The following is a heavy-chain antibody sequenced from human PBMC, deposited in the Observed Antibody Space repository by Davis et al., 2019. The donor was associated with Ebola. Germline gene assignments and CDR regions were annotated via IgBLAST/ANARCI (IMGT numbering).Heavy chain of an antibody. CDR1: GGSFSGYY. CDR2: INHSGRT. V-gene: IGHV4-34*01. Sequence: SETLSLTCAVYGGSFSGYYWSWIRQPPGKGLEWIGEINHSGRTNYNPSLKSRVTISVDTSKNQFSLKLSSVTAADTAVYYCATAPAITGTAGYYYYYGMDVWGQGTTVTVSS. J-gene: IGHJ6*02. D-gene: IGHD1-20*01. CDR3: ATAPAITGTAGYYYYYGMDV.